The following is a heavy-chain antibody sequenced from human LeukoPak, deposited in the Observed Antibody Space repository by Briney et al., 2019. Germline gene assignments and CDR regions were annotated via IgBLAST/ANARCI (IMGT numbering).Heavy chain of an antibody. V-gene: IGHV3-53*01. Sequence: GGSLRLSCAASGFTVSGNYMSWVRRAPGKWLEWVSVIYSGGSTYYADSVKGRFTISRDNSKNTLCLQMNSLRAEDTAVYYCARDIGPIGWFDPWGQGTLDTVSS. CDR2: IYSGGST. D-gene: IGHD1-26*01. J-gene: IGHJ5*02. CDR1: GFTVSGNY. CDR3: ARDIGPIGWFDP.